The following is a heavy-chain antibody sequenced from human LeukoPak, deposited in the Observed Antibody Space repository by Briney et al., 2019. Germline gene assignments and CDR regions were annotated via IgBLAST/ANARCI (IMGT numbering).Heavy chain of an antibody. J-gene: IGHJ6*02. V-gene: IGHV3-23*01. Sequence: GGSLRLSCAASGFTFSTYVMNWVRQAPGKGLEWVSTISDSGGSTYYADSVKGRFTISRDNSKSTLYLQMNSLRAEDTAVYYCGRYYVMNVWGQGTSLTVSS. CDR1: GFTFSTYV. CDR3: GRYYVMNV. CDR2: ISDSGGST.